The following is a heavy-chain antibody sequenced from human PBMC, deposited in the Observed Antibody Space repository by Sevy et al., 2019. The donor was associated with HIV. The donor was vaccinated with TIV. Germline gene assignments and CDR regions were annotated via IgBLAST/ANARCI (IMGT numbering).Heavy chain of an antibody. J-gene: IGHJ4*02. CDR2: ISSNGDTT. V-gene: IGHV3-64*01. Sequence: GGSLRLSCAASAFTFSTYAMHWVRQAPGKGLEYVSAISSNGDTTYYANSVKGRFTISRDNSKNTLYLQMGSLRAEDMAVYYCARVWDYGLDYWGQGTLVTVSS. CDR3: ARVWDYGLDY. CDR1: AFTFSTYA. D-gene: IGHD4-17*01.